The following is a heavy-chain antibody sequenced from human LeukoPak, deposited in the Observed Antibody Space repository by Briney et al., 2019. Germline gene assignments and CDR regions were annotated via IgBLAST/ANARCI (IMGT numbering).Heavy chain of an antibody. Sequence: GGSPRLSCAASGFTFSSYAMSWVRQAPGKGLEWVSAISGSGGSTYYADSVKGRFTISRDNSKNTLYLQMNSLRAEDTAVYYCAKVKRDDSSGYGDYWGQGTLVTVSS. CDR3: AKVKRDDSSGYGDY. V-gene: IGHV3-23*01. CDR1: GFTFSSYA. J-gene: IGHJ4*02. CDR2: ISGSGGST. D-gene: IGHD3-22*01.